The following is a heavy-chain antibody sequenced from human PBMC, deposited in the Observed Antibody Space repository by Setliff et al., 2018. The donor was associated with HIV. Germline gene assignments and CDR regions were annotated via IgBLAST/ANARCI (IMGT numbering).Heavy chain of an antibody. Sequence: PSETLSLTCGVYGGSLSDYYWNWIRQPPGKGLEWIAEINHSGSTNYNPSLKSRATISVDTSQNQLSLKLSSVTAADTPMYYCARQWAERVMDVWGNGTTVTVSS. CDR3: ARQWAERVMDV. V-gene: IGHV4-34*01. CDR1: GGSLSDYY. D-gene: IGHD1-26*01. CDR2: INHSGST. J-gene: IGHJ6*03.